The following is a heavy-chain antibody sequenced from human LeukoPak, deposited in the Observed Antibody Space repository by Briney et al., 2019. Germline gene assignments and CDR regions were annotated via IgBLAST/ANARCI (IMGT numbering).Heavy chain of an antibody. CDR1: GDSISSYY. J-gene: IGHJ4*02. CDR3: ARAENAYYFDH. V-gene: IGHV4-59*08. CDR2: IYYSGST. Sequence: SETLSLTCTVSGDSISSYYWTWIRQPLEKGLEWIGYIYYSGSTNYNPSLKSRVTISVDTSKNQFSLKLSSVTAADTAVYYCARAENAYYFDHWGQGTLVTVSS.